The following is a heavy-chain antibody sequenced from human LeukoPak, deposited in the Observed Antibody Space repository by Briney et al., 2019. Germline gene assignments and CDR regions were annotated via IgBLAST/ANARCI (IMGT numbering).Heavy chain of an antibody. D-gene: IGHD6-13*01. CDR2: INHSGST. J-gene: IGHJ4*02. CDR3: AREGIAAAGTDY. V-gene: IGHV4-34*01. CDR1: GGSFSGYY. Sequence: PSETLSLTCAVYGGSFSGYYWSWIRQPPGKGLEWIGEINHSGSTNDNPSLTSRVTISVDTSKNQFSLKLSSVTAADTAVYYCAREGIAAAGTDYWGQGTLVTVSS.